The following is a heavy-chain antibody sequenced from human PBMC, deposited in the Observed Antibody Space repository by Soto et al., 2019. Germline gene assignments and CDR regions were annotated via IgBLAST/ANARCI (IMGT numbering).Heavy chain of an antibody. CDR3: XXXXXXXXXXXYYFXXD. J-gene: IGHJ6*01. CDR1: GFSLTIPRLG. D-gene: IGHD2-15*01. Sequence: QVTLKESGPVLLKPTETLTLTCTVSGFSLTIPRLGVSWVRQPPGKALEWLAHIFSDDDKSYSTSLQSRLTXXXXXXXXQVVLSMTXXXXXXXXXXXXXXXXXXXXXXXYYFXXD. V-gene: IGHV2-26*01. CDR2: IFSDDDK.